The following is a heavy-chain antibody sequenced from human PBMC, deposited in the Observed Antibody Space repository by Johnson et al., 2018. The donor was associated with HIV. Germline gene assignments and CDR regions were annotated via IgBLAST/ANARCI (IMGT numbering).Heavy chain of an antibody. V-gene: IGHV3-13*01. CDR2: IGTTCDT. CDR3: ARLPSGYSRDEFNI. D-gene: IGHD6-13*01. J-gene: IGHJ3*02. Sequence: GLVKPGGSLRLSCAASGFTLSSYDMHWVRQVTGKGLEWVSSIGTTCDTYYPGSVKGRFTISRENAKNSLYLQLNSLRAEDTAGYFCARLPSGYSRDEFNIWGQGTMVTVSS. CDR1: GFTLSSYD.